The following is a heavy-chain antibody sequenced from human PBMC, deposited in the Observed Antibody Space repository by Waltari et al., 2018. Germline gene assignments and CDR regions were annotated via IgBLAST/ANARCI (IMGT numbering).Heavy chain of an antibody. CDR3: AKGQGGWYYYNWFDP. Sequence: QVRLVQSGAEVKKPGASVKVSCKASGYTFTSYYMHWVRQAPGQGLEWMGRINPSGGSTSYAQKLQCRVTMTRDTSTSTVYMELNSLRAEDTAMYYCAKGQGGWYYYNWFDPWGQGTLVTVSS. D-gene: IGHD6-19*01. CDR1: GYTFTSYY. J-gene: IGHJ5*02. CDR2: INPSGGST. V-gene: IGHV1-46*01.